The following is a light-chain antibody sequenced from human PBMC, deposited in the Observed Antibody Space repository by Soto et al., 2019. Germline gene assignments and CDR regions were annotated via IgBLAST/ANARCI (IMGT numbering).Light chain of an antibody. CDR1: SSNIGAGYD. Sequence: QSVLTQPPSVSGAPGQRVTISCTGSSSNIGAGYDVHWYQQLPGTAPKLLIYGTSNRPSGVPDRFSGSTAGTSASLAITGLQAEDEADYYCQSYDSSLSGYVVFGGGTKVTVL. J-gene: IGLJ2*01. CDR3: QSYDSSLSGYVV. V-gene: IGLV1-40*01. CDR2: GTS.